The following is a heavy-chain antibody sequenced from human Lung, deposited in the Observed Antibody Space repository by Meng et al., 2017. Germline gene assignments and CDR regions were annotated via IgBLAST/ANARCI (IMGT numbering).Heavy chain of an antibody. V-gene: IGHV1-2*06. D-gene: IGHD6-13*01. CDR3: ARDEDISAAGKLFGDY. Sequence: VQLVQARSEGHHPWASAQRSCKASGDTVPDYWRHLVRWAPGQGLESMGLINPKSGDTHYAQRFQGRVTMTGDTSISTAYMELSGLRSDNTAMYYCARDEDISAAGKLFGDYWGQGTLVTVSS. CDR2: INPKSGDT. J-gene: IGHJ4*02. CDR1: GDTVPDYW.